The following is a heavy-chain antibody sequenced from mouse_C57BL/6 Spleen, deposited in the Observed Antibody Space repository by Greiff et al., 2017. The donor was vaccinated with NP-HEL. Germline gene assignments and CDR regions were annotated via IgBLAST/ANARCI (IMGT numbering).Heavy chain of an antibody. Sequence: EVQVVESGGGLVKPGGSLKLSCAASGFTFSVYGMHWVRQAPEKGLEWVAYISSGSSTIYYADTVKGRFTISRDNAKNTLFLQMTSLRSEDTAMYYCARDFLFAYWGQGTLVTVSA. J-gene: IGHJ3*01. V-gene: IGHV5-17*01. CDR2: ISSGSSTI. CDR1: GFTFSVYG. CDR3: ARDFLFAY.